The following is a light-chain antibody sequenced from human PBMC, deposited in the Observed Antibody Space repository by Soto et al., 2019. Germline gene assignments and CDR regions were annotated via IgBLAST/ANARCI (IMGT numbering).Light chain of an antibody. CDR1: QSISTW. Sequence: PSTLSASVGDRVTITCRASQSISTWLAWYQQKPGKAPKLLIYDASSLESGVPSRFGGGGSGTEFTLTISSLQPDDFATYYCQHYNSYSEAFGQGTKVDI. CDR3: QHYNSYSEA. CDR2: DAS. J-gene: IGKJ1*01. V-gene: IGKV1-5*01.